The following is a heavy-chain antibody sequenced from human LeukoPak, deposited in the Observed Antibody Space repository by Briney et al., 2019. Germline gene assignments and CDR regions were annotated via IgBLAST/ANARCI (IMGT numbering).Heavy chain of an antibody. D-gene: IGHD6-19*01. CDR1: GYTFTSYG. CDR2: IIPIFGTA. J-gene: IGHJ4*02. V-gene: IGHV1-69*13. Sequence: SVKVSCKASGYTFTSYGISWVRQAPGQGLEWMGGIIPIFGTANYAQKFQGRVTITADESTSTAYMELSSLRSEDTAVYYCARGIAVAGSFDYWGQGTLVTVSS. CDR3: ARGIAVAGSFDY.